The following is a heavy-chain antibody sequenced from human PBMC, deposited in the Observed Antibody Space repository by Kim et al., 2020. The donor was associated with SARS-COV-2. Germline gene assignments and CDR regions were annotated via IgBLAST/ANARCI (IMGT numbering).Heavy chain of an antibody. CDR2: ISYDGSNK. CDR1: GFTFSSYA. J-gene: IGHJ5*02. V-gene: IGHV3-30*04. CDR3: ARDAVPYSTKTNWFDP. Sequence: GGSLRLSCAASGFTFSSYAMHWVRQAPGKGLEWVAVISYDGSNKYYADSVKGRFTISRDNSKNTLYLQMNSLRAEDTAVYYCARDAVPYSTKTNWFDPWGQGTLVTVSS. D-gene: IGHD6-13*01.